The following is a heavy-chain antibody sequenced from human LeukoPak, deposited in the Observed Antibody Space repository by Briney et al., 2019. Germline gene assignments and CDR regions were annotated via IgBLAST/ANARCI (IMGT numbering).Heavy chain of an antibody. CDR1: GFTFSSYA. CDR2: ISYDGSNK. D-gene: IGHD3-10*01. CDR3: ARDFKGLYGSGRSHFDY. Sequence: PGGSLRLSCAASGFTFSSYAMHWVRQAPGKGLEWVAVISYDGSNKYYADSVKGRFTISRDNSKNTLYLQMNSLRAEDTAVYYCARDFKGLYGSGRSHFDYWGQGTLVTVSS. J-gene: IGHJ4*02. V-gene: IGHV3-30-3*01.